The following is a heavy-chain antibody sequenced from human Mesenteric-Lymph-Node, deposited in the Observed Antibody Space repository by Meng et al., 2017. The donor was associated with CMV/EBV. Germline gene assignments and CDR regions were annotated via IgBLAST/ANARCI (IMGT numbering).Heavy chain of an antibody. D-gene: IGHD1-26*01. J-gene: IGHJ6*02. CDR1: GFTFSSYW. CDR2: IKQDGSEK. Sequence: GESLKISCAASGFTFSSYWMSWVRQAPGKGLEWVANIKQDGSEKYYVDSVKGRFTISRDNAKNSLYLQMNSLRAEDTAVYYCARDGNGMDVWGQGTTVTVSS. V-gene: IGHV3-7*01. CDR3: ARDGNGMDV.